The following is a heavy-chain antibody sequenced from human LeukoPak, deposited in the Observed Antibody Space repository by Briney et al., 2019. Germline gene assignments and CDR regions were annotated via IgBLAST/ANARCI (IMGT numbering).Heavy chain of an antibody. CDR1: GFTFDDYA. CDR3: AKAIAAAGVTPYFDS. CDR2: ISWNSGDI. J-gene: IGHJ4*02. D-gene: IGHD6-13*01. V-gene: IGHV3-9*01. Sequence: QTGGSPRLSCAASGFTFDDYAMHWVRQAPGKGLEWVSGISWNSGDIGYADSVKGRFTISRDNAKNSLYLQMNSLRTEDTAFYYCAKAIAAAGVTPYFDSWGQGTLVTVSS.